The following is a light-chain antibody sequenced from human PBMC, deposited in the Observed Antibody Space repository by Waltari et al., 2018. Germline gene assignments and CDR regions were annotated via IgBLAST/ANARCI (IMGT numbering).Light chain of an antibody. V-gene: IGLV1-47*01. CDR1: SSDIGDNY. CDR2: GNT. CDR3: AAWDDNLLYV. Sequence: SVLTQPPSASGTPGQRVTISCSGSSSDIGDNYVYWYTQLPGTAPKLLIYGNTQRPSGVPDRFSGSKSGTSASLAISDLRSEDEADYYCAAWDDNLLYVFGTGTKVTVL. J-gene: IGLJ1*01.